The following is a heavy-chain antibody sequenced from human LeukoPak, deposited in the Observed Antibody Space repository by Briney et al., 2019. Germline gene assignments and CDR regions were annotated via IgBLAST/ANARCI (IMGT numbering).Heavy chain of an antibody. Sequence: ASVKVSCKASGYTFTGYYMHWVRQAPGQGLEWMGWINPNSGGTNYAQKFQGWVTMTRDTSISTAYMELSRLRSDDTAVYYCARGDIVQLWSRTAAFDYWGQGTLVTVSS. CDR1: GYTFTGYY. J-gene: IGHJ4*02. V-gene: IGHV1-2*04. CDR2: INPNSGGT. CDR3: ARGDIVQLWSRTAAFDY. D-gene: IGHD5-18*01.